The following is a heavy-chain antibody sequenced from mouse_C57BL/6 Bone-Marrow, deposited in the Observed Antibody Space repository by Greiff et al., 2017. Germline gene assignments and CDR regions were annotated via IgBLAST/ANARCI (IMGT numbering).Heavy chain of an antibody. D-gene: IGHD1-1*01. Sequence: VQLQQSGTVLARPAASVSMACTTSGYTFTSYWMHWGKQRPGPGLEWIGAFYPGNSDTSSNPQVNGQANLTAVTYASFAYMVLSSLTNEDAAVYKCQVLYYGRAWFAYWGQGTLVTVAA. CDR3: QVLYYGRAWFAY. CDR1: GYTFTSYW. CDR2: FYPGNSDT. V-gene: IGHV1-5*01. J-gene: IGHJ3*01.